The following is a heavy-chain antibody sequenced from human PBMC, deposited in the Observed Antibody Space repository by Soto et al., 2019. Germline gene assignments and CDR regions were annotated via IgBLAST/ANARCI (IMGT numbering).Heavy chain of an antibody. V-gene: IGHV1-58*01. J-gene: IGHJ4*02. D-gene: IGHD6-13*01. Sequence: GASVKVSCKASGFTFTSSAVQWVRQARGQRLEWIGWIVVGSGNTNYAQKFQERVTITRDMSTSTAYMELSSLRSEDTAVYYCAAAASAAAGRGLYYFDYWGQGTLVTVSS. CDR1: GFTFTSSA. CDR2: IVVGSGNT. CDR3: AAAASAAAGRGLYYFDY.